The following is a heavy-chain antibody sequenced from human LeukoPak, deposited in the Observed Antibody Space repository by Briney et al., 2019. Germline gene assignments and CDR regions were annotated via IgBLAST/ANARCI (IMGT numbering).Heavy chain of an antibody. CDR2: IIPIFGTA. V-gene: IGHV1-69*06. D-gene: IGHD5-18*01. CDR1: GGTFSSYA. Sequence: SVKVTCKASGGTFSSYAISWVRQAPGQGLEWMGGIIPIFGTANYAQKFQGRVTITADKSTSTAYMELSSLRSEDTAVYYCARVDTAMVLFDYWGQGTLVTVSS. J-gene: IGHJ4*02. CDR3: ARVDTAMVLFDY.